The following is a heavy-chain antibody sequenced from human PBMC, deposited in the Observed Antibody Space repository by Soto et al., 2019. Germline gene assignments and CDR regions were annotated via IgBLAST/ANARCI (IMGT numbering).Heavy chain of an antibody. CDR1: GGCTLSDYR. Sequence: ASVTVSCQASGGCTLSDYRTTWVRRAPGQGLEWMGWISAYNGNTNYAQKLQGRVTMTTDTSTSTAYMELRSLRSDDTAVYYCATYSSNSQNYYYYYMDVWGKGTTVTVSS. CDR3: ATYSSNSQNYYYYYMDV. V-gene: IGHV1-18*04. D-gene: IGHD4-4*01. J-gene: IGHJ6*03. CDR2: ISAYNGNT.